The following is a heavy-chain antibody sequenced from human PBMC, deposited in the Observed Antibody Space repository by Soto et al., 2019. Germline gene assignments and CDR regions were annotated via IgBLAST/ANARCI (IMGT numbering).Heavy chain of an antibody. D-gene: IGHD3-16*01. CDR2: IYYSGST. CDR3: ARHDVMITFGGVGLDY. Sequence: QLQLQESGPGLVKPSETLSLTCTVSGGSISSSSYYWGWIRQPPGKGLEWIGSIYYSGSTYYNPSLKSRVTISVDTSKNQFSLKLSSVTAADTAVYYCARHDVMITFGGVGLDYWGQGTLVTVSS. V-gene: IGHV4-39*01. J-gene: IGHJ4*02. CDR1: GGSISSSSYY.